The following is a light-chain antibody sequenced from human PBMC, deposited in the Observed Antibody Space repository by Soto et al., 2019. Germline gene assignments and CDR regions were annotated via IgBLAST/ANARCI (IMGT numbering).Light chain of an antibody. J-gene: IGLJ2*01. V-gene: IGLV2-8*01. CDR3: SSYARRNNLL. CDR1: SSDIGDYDY. Sequence: QSVLTQPPSASGSPGQSVTISCTGTSSDIGDYDYVSWYQQHPGKAPKLIIYEVTKRPSGVPDRFSGSKSGNSASLTVSGLQAEDEGDYFCSSYARRNNLLFGGGTKGTVL. CDR2: EVT.